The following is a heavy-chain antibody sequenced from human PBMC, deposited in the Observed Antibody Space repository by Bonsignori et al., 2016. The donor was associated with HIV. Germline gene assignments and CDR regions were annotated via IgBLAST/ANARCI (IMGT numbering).Heavy chain of an antibody. V-gene: IGHV1-69-2*01. CDR3: ATGELGYHAY. CDR1: GYPFTEYY. CDR2: VNPEDGET. D-gene: IGHD5-12*01. J-gene: IGHJ4*02. Sequence: EVQVVQSGAEVKKPGATLKMSCKVSGYPFTEYYIHWVQQTPGKGIAWVGLVNPEDGETIYAEKFQGRLTISADTSSDTAYMELIRLRSEDTAIYYCATGELGYHAYWGQGTQVTVSS.